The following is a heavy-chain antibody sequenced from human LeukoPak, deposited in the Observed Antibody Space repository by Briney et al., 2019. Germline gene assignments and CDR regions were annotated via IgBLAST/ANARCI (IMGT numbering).Heavy chain of an antibody. CDR2: ISGSGGST. J-gene: IGHJ6*02. V-gene: IGHV3-23*01. CDR3: ARDGWFGEAQDYYYYGMDV. D-gene: IGHD3-10*01. CDR1: GFTFSSYA. Sequence: PGGSLRLSCAASGFTFSSYAMSWVRQAPGKGLEWVSAISGSGGSTYYADSGKGRFTISRDNAKNSLYLQMNSLRAEDTAVYYCARDGWFGEAQDYYYYGMDVWGQGTTVTVSS.